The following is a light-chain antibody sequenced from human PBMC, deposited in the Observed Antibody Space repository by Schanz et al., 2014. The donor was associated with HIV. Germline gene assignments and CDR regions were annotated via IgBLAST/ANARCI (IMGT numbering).Light chain of an antibody. CDR2: DVT. V-gene: IGLV2-14*03. Sequence: QSALTQPASVSGSPGQSITISCTGTSSDIGGYDVVSWYQQHPDKAPKLIIYDVTTRPSGISYRFSGSKSGNTASLTISGLQAEDEAYYYCSSCTTSNTLVFGGGTKLTV. CDR3: SSCTTSNTLV. CDR1: SSDIGGYDV. J-gene: IGLJ3*02.